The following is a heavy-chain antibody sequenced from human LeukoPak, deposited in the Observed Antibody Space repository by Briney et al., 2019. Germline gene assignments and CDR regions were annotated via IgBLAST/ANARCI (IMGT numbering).Heavy chain of an antibody. Sequence: GGSLRLSCGASGFTFSSYLMTCVRQAPGEGLEWVANIKEDGRQKNYEDSVKGRFTISRDNAQNSLFLQMSNLRVEDTAGYFCARPLLYDRRNVYRHFDYWGQGTLVTVSP. J-gene: IGHJ4*02. D-gene: IGHD3-22*01. CDR2: IKEDGRQK. CDR1: GFTFSSYL. CDR3: ARPLLYDRRNVYRHFDY. V-gene: IGHV3-7*04.